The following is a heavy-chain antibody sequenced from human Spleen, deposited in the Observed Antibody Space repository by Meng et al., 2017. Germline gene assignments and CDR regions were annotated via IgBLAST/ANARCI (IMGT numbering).Heavy chain of an antibody. D-gene: IGHD3-22*01. CDR3: AREGRDTYYYDSSGYYLPDY. V-gene: IGHV4-61*02. J-gene: IGHJ4*02. CDR1: GGSISSGSYY. CDR2: IYTSGST. Sequence: SCTVPGGSISSGSYYWSWIRQPAGKGLEWIGRIYTSGSTNYNPSLKSRVTISVDTSKNQFSLKLSSVTAADTAVYYCAREGRDTYYYDSSGYYLPDYWGQGTLVTVSS.